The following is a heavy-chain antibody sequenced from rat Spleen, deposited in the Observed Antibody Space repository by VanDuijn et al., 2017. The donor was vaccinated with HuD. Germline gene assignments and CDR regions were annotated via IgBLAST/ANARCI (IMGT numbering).Heavy chain of an antibody. D-gene: IGHD2-6*01. CDR1: GFSFSYYD. V-gene: IGHV5-25*01. Sequence: EVQLVESGGGLVQPGRSLKLSCAASGFSFSYYDMAWVRQAPTKGLEWVASINNSGGSTYYRDSVKGRFTVSRDNAKSTLYLQMNSLRSEDTATYYCARLDLYYFDYWGQGVMVTVSS. CDR2: INNSGGST. J-gene: IGHJ2*01. CDR3: ARLDLYYFDY.